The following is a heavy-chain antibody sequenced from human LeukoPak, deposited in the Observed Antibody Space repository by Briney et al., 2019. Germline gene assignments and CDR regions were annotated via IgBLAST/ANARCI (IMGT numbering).Heavy chain of an antibody. CDR2: ISGSSSYI. Sequence: GGSLRLSCAASGFTFSSYTMNWVRQAPGKGLEWVSSISGSSSYISYADSVKGRFTISRDNAKNSLYLQMNILRAEDTAVYYCAFSSSWYGDYWGQGTLVTVSS. V-gene: IGHV3-21*01. J-gene: IGHJ4*02. D-gene: IGHD6-13*01. CDR3: AFSSSWYGDY. CDR1: GFTFSSYT.